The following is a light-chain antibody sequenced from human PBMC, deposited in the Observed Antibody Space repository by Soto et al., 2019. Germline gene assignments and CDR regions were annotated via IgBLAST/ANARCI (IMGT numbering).Light chain of an antibody. CDR3: QRYNNWPLT. CDR1: QGVRSY. V-gene: IGKV1-9*01. J-gene: IGKJ4*01. Sequence: IQLTQSPSSLSASVGDRVTSTCRASQGVRSYLAWFQQRPGKAPKLLIFGASTLQNGVPARFSGGGFGTEFTLTITSLQSEDFAVYYCQRYNNWPLTFGGGTKVNIK. CDR2: GAS.